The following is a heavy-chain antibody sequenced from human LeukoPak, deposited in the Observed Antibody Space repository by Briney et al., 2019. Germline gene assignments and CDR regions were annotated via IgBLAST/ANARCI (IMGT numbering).Heavy chain of an antibody. CDR2: IIPIFGTA. CDR3: ASQYYHMGLTYDILTGYESRSVIPEYYYCYMDV. D-gene: IGHD3-9*01. CDR1: GGTFSSYA. Sequence: SVKVSCKASGGTFSSYAISWVRQAPGQGLEWMGGIIPIFGTANYAQKFQGRVTITTDESTSTAYMELSSLRSEDTAVYYCASQYYHMGLTYDILTGYESRSVIPEYYYCYMDVWGKGTTVTVSS. V-gene: IGHV1-69*05. J-gene: IGHJ6*03.